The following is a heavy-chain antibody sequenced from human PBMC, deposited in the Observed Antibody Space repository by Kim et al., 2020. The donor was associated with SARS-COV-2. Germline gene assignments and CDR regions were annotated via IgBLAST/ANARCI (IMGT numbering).Heavy chain of an antibody. D-gene: IGHD3-3*01. CDR2: ISYDGSNK. J-gene: IGHJ6*03. CDR3: AKEAEWLLIPLYYYYYMDV. CDR1: GFTFSSYG. Sequence: GGSLRLSCAASGFTFSSYGMHWVRQAPGKGLEWVAVISYDGSNKYYADSVKGRFTISRDNSKNTLYLQMNSLRAEDTAVYYCAKEAEWLLIPLYYYYYMDVWGKGTTVTVSS. V-gene: IGHV3-30*18.